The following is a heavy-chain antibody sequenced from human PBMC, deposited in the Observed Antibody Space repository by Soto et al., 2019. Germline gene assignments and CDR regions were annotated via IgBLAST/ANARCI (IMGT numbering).Heavy chain of an antibody. CDR1: GFSLSTPGVG. V-gene: IGHV2-5*01. Sequence: SGPAGEPTQTLSLTCTFSGFSLSTPGVGVGWIRQPPGKALGWLALIYWNDDKRYSPYLKNRLTITKDTSKNQVVLTMTNLDPVDTATYYCAHNLGPPQYYFDYWGPGTLVTV. J-gene: IGHJ4*02. CDR3: AHNLGPPQYYFDY. CDR2: IYWNDDK.